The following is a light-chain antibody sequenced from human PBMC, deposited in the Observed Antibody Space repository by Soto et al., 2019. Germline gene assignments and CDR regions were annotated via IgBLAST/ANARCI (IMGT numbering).Light chain of an antibody. CDR1: QSISSN. Sequence: EIVMTQSPATLSVSPGERATLSCRASQSISSNLAWYQQRPGQAPRLLIYGASTRATGVPARFSGSGSGTEFTLTVSSLQSEDFAVYYCQQYNIWITFRQGTRLEIK. CDR3: QQYNIWIT. V-gene: IGKV3-15*01. J-gene: IGKJ5*01. CDR2: GAS.